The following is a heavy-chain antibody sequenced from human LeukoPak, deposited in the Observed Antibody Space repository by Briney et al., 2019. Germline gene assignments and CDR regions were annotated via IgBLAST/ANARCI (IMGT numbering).Heavy chain of an antibody. CDR3: ARVAKHFRGGLSFYFMDV. CDR1: GGSISSSSYY. V-gene: IGHV4-39*07. CDR2: IYYSGST. D-gene: IGHD3-10*01. Sequence: SETLSLTCTVSGGSISSSSYYWGWIRQPPGKGLEWNGSIYYSGSTYYNPSLKSRVTISVDTSKNQFSLKLTSVIAADTAVYYCARVAKHFRGGLSFYFMDVWGIGTTVTISS. J-gene: IGHJ6*03.